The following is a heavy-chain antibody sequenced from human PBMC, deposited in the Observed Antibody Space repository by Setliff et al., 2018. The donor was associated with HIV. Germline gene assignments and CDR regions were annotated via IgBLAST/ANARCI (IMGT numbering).Heavy chain of an antibody. CDR1: GGSISSGYY. CDR3: ARTLRAAAMGYFDY. Sequence: SETLSLTCAVSGGSISSGYYWGWIRQPPGKGLGWIGSIYHSGSTYNNPSLKSRVTISVDTSKNQFSLKLTSVTAADTAVYYCARTLRAAAMGYFDYWGQGTLVTVSS. CDR2: IYHSGST. D-gene: IGHD5-18*01. V-gene: IGHV4-38-2*01. J-gene: IGHJ4*02.